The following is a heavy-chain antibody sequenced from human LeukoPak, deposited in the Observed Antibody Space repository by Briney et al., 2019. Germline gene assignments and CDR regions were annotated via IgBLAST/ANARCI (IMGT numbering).Heavy chain of an antibody. CDR2: ISYDGSNK. D-gene: IGHD6-19*01. CDR1: GFTFSSYA. CDR3: ARDRIVSSGWYGVNWFDP. V-gene: IGHV3-30-3*01. Sequence: QAGGSLSLSCAASGFTFSSYAMHWVGQAPGKGLEGGPVISYDGSNKYYADSVKGRFTISRDNSKNTLYLQMNSLRAEDTAVYYCARDRIVSSGWYGVNWFDPWGQGTLVTVSS. J-gene: IGHJ5*02.